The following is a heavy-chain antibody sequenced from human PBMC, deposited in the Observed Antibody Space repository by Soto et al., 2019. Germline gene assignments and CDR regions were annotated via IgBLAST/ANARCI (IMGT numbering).Heavy chain of an antibody. CDR1: GGSISSGGYS. CDR2: IYHSGSS. J-gene: IGHJ6*02. Sequence: SETLSLTCAVSGGSISSGGYSWSWIRQPPGKGLEWIGYIYHSGSSYYNPSLKSRVTISVDRSKNQFSLKLSSVTAADTAVYYCAREGLDTDYGMEVWGQGTTVTVSS. D-gene: IGHD5-18*01. V-gene: IGHV4-30-2*01. CDR3: AREGLDTDYGMEV.